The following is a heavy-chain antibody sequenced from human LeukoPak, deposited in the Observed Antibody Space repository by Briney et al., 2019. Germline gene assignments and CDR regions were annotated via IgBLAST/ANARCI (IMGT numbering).Heavy chain of an antibody. CDR3: ARGGFYSNDALDI. V-gene: IGHV3-21*01. CDR1: GFTFSSYS. D-gene: IGHD3-3*01. J-gene: IGHJ3*02. Sequence: GGSLRLSCAASGFTFSSYSMNWVRQAPGKGLEWVSSISSSSSYIYYADSVKGRSTISRDNAKNTLYLQMNSLRAEDTAVYYCARGGFYSNDALDIWGQGTMVTVSS. CDR2: ISSSSSYI.